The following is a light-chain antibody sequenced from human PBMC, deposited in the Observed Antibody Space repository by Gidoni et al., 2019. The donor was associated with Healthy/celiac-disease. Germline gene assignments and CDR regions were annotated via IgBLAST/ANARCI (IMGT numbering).Light chain of an antibody. J-gene: IGKJ4*01. V-gene: IGKV4-1*01. CDR2: WAS. CDR3: QQYYSTRLT. Sequence: VMTQLPHSLPVSLGERATIHCKSSQSVLYSSNNKNYLAWYQQKPGQPPKLLIYWASSRESGVPDRFSGSGSGTDFTLTISSLQAEDVAVYYCQQYYSTRLTFGGGTKVEIK. CDR1: QSVLYSSNNKNY.